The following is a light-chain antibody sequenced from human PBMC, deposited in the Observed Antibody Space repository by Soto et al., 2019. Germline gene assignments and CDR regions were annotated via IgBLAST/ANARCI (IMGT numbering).Light chain of an antibody. Sequence: DIQMTQAPSTLSASVGDRATITCRASQSISIYLAWYQQKPGKAPKLLIYEASSLERGVPSRFSGSGSGTEFTLTISSLQPDDFATYYCQQYNSYPRTSGEGTTVDMK. CDR3: QQYNSYPRT. CDR1: QSISIY. CDR2: EAS. J-gene: IGKJ1*01. V-gene: IGKV1-5*03.